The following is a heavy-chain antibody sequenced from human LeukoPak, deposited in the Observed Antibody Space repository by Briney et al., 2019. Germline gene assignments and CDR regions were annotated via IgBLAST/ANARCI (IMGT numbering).Heavy chain of an antibody. Sequence: ASVKVFCKASGYTFTSYYMHWVRQAPGQGLEWMGIINPSGGSTSYAQKFQGRVTMTRDTSTSTVYMELSSLRSEDTAVYYCASQLSYSSSWYSFDYWGQGTLVTVSS. J-gene: IGHJ4*02. D-gene: IGHD6-13*01. CDR3: ASQLSYSSSWYSFDY. V-gene: IGHV1-46*01. CDR1: GYTFTSYY. CDR2: INPSGGST.